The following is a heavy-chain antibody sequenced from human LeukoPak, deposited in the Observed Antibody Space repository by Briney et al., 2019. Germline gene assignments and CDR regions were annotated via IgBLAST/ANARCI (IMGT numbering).Heavy chain of an antibody. J-gene: IGHJ4*02. V-gene: IGHV3-7*01. Sequence: SGGSLRLSCAASGFTFNNYWMSWVRQAPGKGLEWVANIKEDGSEIYYVDSVEGRFTISRDNTKNSVYLQMNSLRAEDTAVYYCTRQLGGSGSHWGQGTLVTVSS. CDR2: IKEDGSEI. CDR3: TRQLGGSGSH. D-gene: IGHD3-10*01. CDR1: GFTFNNYW.